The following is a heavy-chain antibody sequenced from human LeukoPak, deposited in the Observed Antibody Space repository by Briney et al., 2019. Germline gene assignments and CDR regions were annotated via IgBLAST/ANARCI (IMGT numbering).Heavy chain of an antibody. CDR2: INHSRST. J-gene: IGHJ5*02. CDR3: ARRGPPRTLLRGVKSGWFDP. D-gene: IGHD3-10*01. V-gene: IGHV4-34*01. Sequence: SETLSLTCVLYGGSSSGYYWSWIRQPPGKGLEWIGEINHSRSTNYNPSLKSRVTISVDTSKNQFSLKLSSVSAADTAVYYCARRGPPRTLLRGVKSGWFDPWGQGTLVTVSS. CDR1: GGSSSGYY.